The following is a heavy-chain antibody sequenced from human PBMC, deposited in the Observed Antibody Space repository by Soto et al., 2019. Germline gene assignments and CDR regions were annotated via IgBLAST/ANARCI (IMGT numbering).Heavy chain of an antibody. V-gene: IGHV3-30*18. Sequence: GGSLRLSCAASGFTFSSYGMHWVRQAPGKGLEWVAVISYDGSNKYYADSVKGRFTISRDNSKNTLYLQMNSLRAEDTAVYYCAKDGNWNYPYYYYYGMDVWGQGTTVTVSS. CDR2: ISYDGSNK. CDR3: AKDGNWNYPYYYYYGMDV. J-gene: IGHJ6*02. CDR1: GFTFSSYG. D-gene: IGHD1-7*01.